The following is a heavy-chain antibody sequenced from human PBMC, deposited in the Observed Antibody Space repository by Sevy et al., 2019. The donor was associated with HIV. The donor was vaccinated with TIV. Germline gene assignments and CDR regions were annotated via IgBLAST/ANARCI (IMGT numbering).Heavy chain of an antibody. CDR1: GYSFTSYW. J-gene: IGHJ4*02. V-gene: IGHV5-51*01. Sequence: GESLKISCKGSGYSFTSYWIGWVRQMPGKGLEWMGIIYPGDSDTRYSPSFQGQVTISADNSINTAFLHWNSLKASDTAMYYCARSHQVSSGWSFDYWGQGTLVTISS. CDR2: IYPGDSDT. D-gene: IGHD6-19*01. CDR3: ARSHQVSSGWSFDY.